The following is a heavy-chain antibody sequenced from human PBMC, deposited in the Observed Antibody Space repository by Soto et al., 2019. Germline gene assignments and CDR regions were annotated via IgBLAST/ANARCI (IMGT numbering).Heavy chain of an antibody. CDR1: GGTFSSYA. CDR3: ARTGTDSSGYYYPCDH. D-gene: IGHD3-22*01. Sequence: QVQLVQSGAEVKKPGSSVKVSCKASGGTFSSYAISWVRQAPGQGLEWMGGIIPIFGTANYAQKFQGRVTITADESTSTAYMERSSLRAEDTAGDDCARTGTDSSGYYYPCDHWGQGTLVTVSS. J-gene: IGHJ4*02. CDR2: IIPIFGTA. V-gene: IGHV1-69*01.